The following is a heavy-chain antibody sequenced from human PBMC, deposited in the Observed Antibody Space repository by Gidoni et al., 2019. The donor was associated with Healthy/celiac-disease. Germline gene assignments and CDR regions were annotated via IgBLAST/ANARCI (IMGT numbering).Heavy chain of an antibody. J-gene: IGHJ5*02. Sequence: QVQLVQSGAEVKKPGSSVKVSCKASGGTFSSYAISWVRQAPGQVLEWMGGILPIFGTANYAQKFQGRVTITADKSTSTAYMELSSLRSEDTAVYYCARVEYSYGSDWFDPWGQGTLVTVSS. D-gene: IGHD5-18*01. CDR2: ILPIFGTA. V-gene: IGHV1-69*06. CDR1: GGTFSSYA. CDR3: ARVEYSYGSDWFDP.